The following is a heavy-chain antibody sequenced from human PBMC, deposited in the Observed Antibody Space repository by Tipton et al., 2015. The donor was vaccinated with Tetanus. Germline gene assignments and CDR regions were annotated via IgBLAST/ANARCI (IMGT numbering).Heavy chain of an antibody. J-gene: IGHJ4*02. CDR2: ISSTTSYI. D-gene: IGHD6-25*01. CDR1: GFSFGDYA. CDR3: ASGSALDY. V-gene: IGHV3-21*01. Sequence: SLRLSCTASGFSFGDYAMNWVRQAPGKGLEWVSSISSTTSYIYYADSVKGRFTISRDNAKNSLYLQMDSLRAEDTALYYCASGSALDYWGQGALVTVSS.